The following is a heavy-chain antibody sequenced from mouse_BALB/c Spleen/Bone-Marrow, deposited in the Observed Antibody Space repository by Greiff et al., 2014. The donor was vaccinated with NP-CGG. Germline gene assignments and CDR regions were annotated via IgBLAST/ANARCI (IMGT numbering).Heavy chain of an antibody. CDR1: GFSLTSYG. D-gene: IGHD1-1*01. CDR3: ARGSYYEGAMDY. Sequence: VQLQQSGPGLVAPSQSLSITCTVSGFSLTSYGLHWVRQPPGKVLEWLGVIWAGGSTNYNSALMSRLSISKDNSKSQVFLKMNSLQTDGTAMYYCARGSYYEGAMDYWGQGTSVTVSS. J-gene: IGHJ4*01. V-gene: IGHV2-9*02. CDR2: IWAGGST.